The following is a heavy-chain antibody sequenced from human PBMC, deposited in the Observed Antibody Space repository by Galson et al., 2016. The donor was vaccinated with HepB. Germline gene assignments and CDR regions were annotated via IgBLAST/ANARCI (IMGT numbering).Heavy chain of an antibody. CDR1: GGSISSNDW. CDR2: IHHRGNT. D-gene: IGHD2/OR15-2a*01. V-gene: IGHV4/OR15-8*02. CDR3: ARHGFYCQDY. Sequence: SETLSLTCVVSGGSISSNDWWSWVRQPPEEGLEWIGEIHHRGNTNYSPTLKSRVTISVDTSKKEVSLKLSSVTAADTAVYYCARHGFYCQDYWGQGILVTVSS. J-gene: IGHJ4*02.